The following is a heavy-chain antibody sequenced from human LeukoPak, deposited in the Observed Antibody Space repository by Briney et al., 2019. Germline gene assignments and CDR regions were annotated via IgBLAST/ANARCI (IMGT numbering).Heavy chain of an antibody. CDR2: MNPNSGNT. D-gene: IGHD3-10*01. Sequence: ASVKVSCKASGYTFTSYDINWVRQATGQGLEWRGWMNPNSGNTGYAQKFQGRVTMTRNTSISTAYMELSSLRSEETAVYSCARGGRFGESRAFDIWGQGTMVTVSS. CDR3: ARGGRFGESRAFDI. J-gene: IGHJ3*02. CDR1: GYTFTSYD. V-gene: IGHV1-8*01.